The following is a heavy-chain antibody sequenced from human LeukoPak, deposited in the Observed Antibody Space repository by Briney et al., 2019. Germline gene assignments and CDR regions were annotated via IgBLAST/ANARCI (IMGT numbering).Heavy chain of an antibody. CDR2: INPNSGGT. D-gene: IGHD5-24*01. V-gene: IGHV1-2*02. Sequence: ASVKVSCKASGYTFTGYYMHWVRQAPGQGLEWMGWINPNSGGTNYAQKFQGRGTMTRDTSISTAYMELSRLRSDDTAVYYCAREWVGDGYNPSFDYWGQGTLVTVSS. J-gene: IGHJ4*02. CDR3: AREWVGDGYNPSFDY. CDR1: GYTFTGYY.